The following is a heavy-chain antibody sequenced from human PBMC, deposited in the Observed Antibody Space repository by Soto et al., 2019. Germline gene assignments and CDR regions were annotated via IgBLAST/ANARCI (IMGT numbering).Heavy chain of an antibody. CDR2: INHSGST. D-gene: IGHD3-3*01. CDR3: ARGPYYDFWSGYYHHYYYYGMDV. J-gene: IGHJ6*02. Sequence: SLTCAVYGGSFIGYYWSWIRQPPGKGLEWIGEINHSGSTNYNPSLKSRVTISVDTSKNQFSLKLSSVTAADTAVYYCARGPYYDFWSGYYHHYYYYGMDVWGQGTTVTVS. V-gene: IGHV4-34*01. CDR1: GGSFIGYY.